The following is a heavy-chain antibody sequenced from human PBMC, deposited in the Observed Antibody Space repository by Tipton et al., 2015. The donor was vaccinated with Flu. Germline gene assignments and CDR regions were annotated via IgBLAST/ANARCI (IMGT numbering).Heavy chain of an antibody. CDR1: GDSTASSGYH. V-gene: IGHV4-39*07. CDR2: VYFTGDA. D-gene: IGHD1-26*01. Sequence: TLSLTCSVSGDSTASSGYHWAWIRQPPGKGLEWLGSVYFTGDAFYNPSLKSRVTISADTSKRQLSLKLTSVTAAYTAVYYCATVSSYYFFFDSWGQGTLVTVSS. J-gene: IGHJ4*02. CDR3: ATVSSYYFFFDS.